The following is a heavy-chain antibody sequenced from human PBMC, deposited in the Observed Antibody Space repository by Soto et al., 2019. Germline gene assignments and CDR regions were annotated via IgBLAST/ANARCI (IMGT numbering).Heavy chain of an antibody. CDR1: GYTFTSYA. J-gene: IGHJ4*02. CDR3: AREGPRVVTAAISSLHPVY. D-gene: IGHD2-2*01. V-gene: IGHV1-3*01. CDR2: IKDGNGNI. Sequence: ASVKVSCKASGYTFTSYAIHCVRQAPGQRXEWVGWIKDGNGNIKYSQKLKGRVTITRDTYASTAYMEMSSLRHEDTAVYYCAREGPRVVTAAISSLHPVYWGQGTLVTVSS.